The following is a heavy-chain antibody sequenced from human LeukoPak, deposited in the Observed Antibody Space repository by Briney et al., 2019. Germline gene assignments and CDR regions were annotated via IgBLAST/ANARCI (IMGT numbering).Heavy chain of an antibody. CDR3: ARASRTYYDFWSGDL. V-gene: IGHV3-30-3*01. CDR1: GFTFSSYA. D-gene: IGHD3-3*01. Sequence: GGSLRLSCAASGFTFSSYAMHWVRQAPGKGLEWVAVISYDGSNKYYADSVKGRFTISRDNSKNTLYLQMNSLRAEDTAVYYCARASRTYYDFWSGDLWGRGTLVTVSS. CDR2: ISYDGSNK. J-gene: IGHJ5*02.